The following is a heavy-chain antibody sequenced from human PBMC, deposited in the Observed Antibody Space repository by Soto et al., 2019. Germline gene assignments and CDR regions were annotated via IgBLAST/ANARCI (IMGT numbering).Heavy chain of an antibody. CDR3: VRAGHVFDVHYYGMDL. J-gene: IGHJ6*02. CDR2: ISSSGTYI. D-gene: IGHD3-10*01. V-gene: IGHV3-21*01. Sequence: GSLRLSCEASGFTFNDYSMDWVRQAPEKGLEWVSSISSSGTYIYYADSVKGRFAISRDDANSVMYLQMDTLRAEDTAVYYCVRAGHVFDVHYYGMDLWGQGTTVTVSS. CDR1: GFTFNDYS.